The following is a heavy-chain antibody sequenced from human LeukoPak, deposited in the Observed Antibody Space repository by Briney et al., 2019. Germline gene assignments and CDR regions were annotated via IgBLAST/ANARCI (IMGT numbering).Heavy chain of an antibody. J-gene: IGHJ4*02. V-gene: IGHV4-34*01. CDR1: GGSFSGYY. CDR2: VNHSGST. CDR3: ARRDYRKRMDY. Sequence: SETLSLICAVYGGSFSGYYCGWIRHPPGKGREWLGEVNHSGSTNYNSSLKGRVTTSVDTSKNQFSLKLSSVTAADTAVYYCARRDYRKRMDYWGQGTLVTVSS. D-gene: IGHD1-14*01.